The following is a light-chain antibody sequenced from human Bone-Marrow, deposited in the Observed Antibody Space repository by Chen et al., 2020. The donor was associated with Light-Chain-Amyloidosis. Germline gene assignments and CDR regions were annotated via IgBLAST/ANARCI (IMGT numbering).Light chain of an antibody. Sequence: SYELTQPPSVSVSPGQTARITCSGDALSKQYAYWYQQRPGQAPVLVIFDDNKRPSGIPERFSGSSSGKTLSLTISGVQAEDEADYYCQSTDATGSYVVFGVGTKLTVL. J-gene: IGLJ2*01. CDR3: QSTDATGSYVV. CDR1: ALSKQY. V-gene: IGLV3-25*03. CDR2: DDN.